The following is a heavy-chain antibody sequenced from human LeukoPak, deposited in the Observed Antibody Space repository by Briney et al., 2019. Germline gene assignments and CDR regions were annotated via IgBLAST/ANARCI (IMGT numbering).Heavy chain of an antibody. J-gene: IGHJ4*02. CDR1: GFTFSSYA. CDR3: AKENMTTVTPYLY. D-gene: IGHD4-17*01. Sequence: PGGSLRLSCAASGFTFSSYAMSWVRQAPGKGLEWVSGISGRGGSSYYADSVKGRFTISRDNSKNTLYLQMNSLRAEDTAVYYCAKENMTTVTPYLYWGQGTLVTVSS. CDR2: ISGRGGSS. V-gene: IGHV3-23*01.